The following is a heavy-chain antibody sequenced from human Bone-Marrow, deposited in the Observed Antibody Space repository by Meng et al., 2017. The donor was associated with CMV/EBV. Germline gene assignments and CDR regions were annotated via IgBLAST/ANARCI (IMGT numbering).Heavy chain of an antibody. V-gene: IGHV1-69*02. J-gene: IGHJ4*02. Sequence: SVKVSCKASGYTFTGYYMHWVRQAPGQGLEWMGRIIPILGIANYAQKFQGRVTITADKSTSTAYMELSSLRSEDTAVYYCASSVFWSGSPILWGQGTLVTVSS. D-gene: IGHD3-3*01. CDR1: GYTFTGYY. CDR2: IIPILGIA. CDR3: ASSVFWSGSPIL.